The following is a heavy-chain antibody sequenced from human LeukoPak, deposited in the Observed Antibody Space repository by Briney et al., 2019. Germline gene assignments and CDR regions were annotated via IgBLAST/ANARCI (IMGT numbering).Heavy chain of an antibody. Sequence: SVKVSCKASVGTFSSYAISWVRQATGQGLEWMGRIIPIFGTANYAQKFQGRVTITADKSTSTAYMELSSLRSEDTAVYYCASGRVGKGLYFDYWGQGTLVTVSS. V-gene: IGHV1-69*06. CDR3: ASGRVGKGLYFDY. CDR1: VGTFSSYA. CDR2: IIPIFGTA. J-gene: IGHJ4*02. D-gene: IGHD1-26*01.